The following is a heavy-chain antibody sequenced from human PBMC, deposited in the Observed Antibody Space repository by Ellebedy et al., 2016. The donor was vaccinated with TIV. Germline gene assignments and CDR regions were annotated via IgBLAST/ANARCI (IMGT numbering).Heavy chain of an antibody. Sequence: SETLSLXCTVSGDSINTKNYFWGWIRQPPGKGLEWIGGISYSGSTYYNPSLKSRVTISVDTSKKQFSLKLNSVTVADTAVYYCRIDFWSGSENANYYIDVWGKGTTVTVSS. CDR2: ISYSGST. J-gene: IGHJ6*03. CDR1: GDSINTKNYF. CDR3: RIDFWSGSENANYYIDV. D-gene: IGHD3-3*01. V-gene: IGHV4-39*01.